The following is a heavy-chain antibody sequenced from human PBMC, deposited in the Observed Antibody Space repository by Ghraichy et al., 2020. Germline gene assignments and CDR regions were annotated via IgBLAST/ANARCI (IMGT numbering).Heavy chain of an antibody. Sequence: SETLSLTCTVSGGSISSSSYYWGWIRQPPGKGLEWIGSIYYSGSTYYNPSLKSRVTISVDTSKNQFSLKLSSVTAADTAVYYCARTANVLRFLEWLLPKIDYWGQGTLVTVSS. V-gene: IGHV4-39*01. CDR3: ARTANVLRFLEWLLPKIDY. J-gene: IGHJ4*02. CDR2: IYYSGST. CDR1: GGSISSSSYY. D-gene: IGHD3-3*01.